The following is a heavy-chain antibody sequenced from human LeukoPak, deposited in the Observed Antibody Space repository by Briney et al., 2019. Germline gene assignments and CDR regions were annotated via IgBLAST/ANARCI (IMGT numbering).Heavy chain of an antibody. CDR2: ISGSGGST. V-gene: IGHV3-23*01. Sequence: GGSLRLSCAASGFTFSSYAMSWVRQAPGKGLEWVSAISGSGGSTHYADSVKGRFTISRDNSKNTLYLQMNSLRAEDTAVYYCAKEEGDSSGYFLDAFDIWGQGTMVTVSS. J-gene: IGHJ3*02. CDR3: AKEEGDSSGYFLDAFDI. D-gene: IGHD3-22*01. CDR1: GFTFSSYA.